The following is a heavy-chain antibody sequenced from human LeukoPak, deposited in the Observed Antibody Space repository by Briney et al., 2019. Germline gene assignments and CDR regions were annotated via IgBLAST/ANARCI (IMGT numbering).Heavy chain of an antibody. J-gene: IGHJ6*03. V-gene: IGHV3-74*01. CDR1: GLTFSSYW. CDR3: ARDRRLWNMDV. CDR2: INSDGSTT. Sequence: GGSLRLSCAASGLTFSSYWMHWVRQAPGKGLVWVSRINSDGSTTTYADSVKDRFTISRDNAKNTLYLQMNSLRAEDTAVYYCARDRRLWNMDVWGTGTTVTISS. D-gene: IGHD4/OR15-4a*01.